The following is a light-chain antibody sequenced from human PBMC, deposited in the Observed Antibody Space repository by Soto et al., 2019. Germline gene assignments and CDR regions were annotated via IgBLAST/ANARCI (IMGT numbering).Light chain of an antibody. V-gene: IGKV1-39*01. CDR3: QQTYSSPIT. CDR2: AAS. CDR1: QSISSY. Sequence: DTQMNQSPSSLSASVGDSIAITCRASQSISSYLNWYQQKPGKAPKLLISAASILQSVVPSRFSGSGSGTDFTLTISNLQPEDFAGYYCQQTYSSPITFGQGTRLEIK. J-gene: IGKJ5*01.